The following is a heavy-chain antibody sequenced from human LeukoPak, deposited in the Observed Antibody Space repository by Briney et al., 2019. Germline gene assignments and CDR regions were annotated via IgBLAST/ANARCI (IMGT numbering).Heavy chain of an antibody. Sequence: GGSLRLSCAASGFTVSSNYMSWVRQAPGKGLEWVSTLSGRGDSTFYADSVKGRFTISRDKSENTLHLQMNSLRAEDTAIYYCAKDQTVAGTYDSWGRGTLVIVSS. CDR3: AKDQTVAGTYDS. J-gene: IGHJ4*02. CDR1: GFTVSSNY. CDR2: LSGRGDST. D-gene: IGHD6-19*01. V-gene: IGHV3-23*01.